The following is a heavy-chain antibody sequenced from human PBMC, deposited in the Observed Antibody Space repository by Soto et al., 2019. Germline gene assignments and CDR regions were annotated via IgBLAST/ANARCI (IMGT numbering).Heavy chain of an antibody. CDR3: VRVGVGLGNHFDS. CDR2: IHYSGRT. D-gene: IGHD1-26*01. J-gene: IGHJ4*02. V-gene: IGHV4-59*12. CDR1: NGSISGFY. Sequence: QVQLQESGPGLVKPSETLSLTCSVSNGSISGFYWTWIRQPPGKILEWIGYIHYSGRTDYNPSLTSRATMSIDTSKNQFSLNLKSITAADTAVYYCVRVGVGLGNHFDSWGRGTLVTVSS.